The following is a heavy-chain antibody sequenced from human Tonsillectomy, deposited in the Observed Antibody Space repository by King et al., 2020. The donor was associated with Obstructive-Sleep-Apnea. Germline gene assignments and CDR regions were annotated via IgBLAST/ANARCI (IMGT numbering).Heavy chain of an antibody. CDR1: GGSISSGGYY. CDR3: ARDVGTGSYGWFDP. Sequence: LQLQESGPGLVKPSQTLSLTCTVSGGSISSGGYYWSWIRQHPGKSLEWIGYIHYSGSTYYNPSLKSRVTISVDTSKNQFSLKLSSVTAADTAVYYCARDVGTGSYGWFDPWGQGTLVTVSS. D-gene: IGHD1-26*01. CDR2: IHYSGST. J-gene: IGHJ5*02. V-gene: IGHV4-31*03.